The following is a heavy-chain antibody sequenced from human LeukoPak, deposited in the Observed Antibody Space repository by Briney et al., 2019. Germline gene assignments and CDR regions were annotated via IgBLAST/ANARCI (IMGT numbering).Heavy chain of an antibody. V-gene: IGHV1-18*01. CDR2: ISAYNGNT. D-gene: IGHD2-2*01. Sequence: ASVKVSCKASGYTFTSYGISWVRQAPGQGLEWMGWISAYNGNTNYAQKLQGRVTMTTGTSTSTAYMELRSLRSDDTAVYYCARDPGRGYCSSTSCYPWFDPWGQGTLVTVSS. J-gene: IGHJ5*02. CDR1: GYTFTSYG. CDR3: ARDPGRGYCSSTSCYPWFDP.